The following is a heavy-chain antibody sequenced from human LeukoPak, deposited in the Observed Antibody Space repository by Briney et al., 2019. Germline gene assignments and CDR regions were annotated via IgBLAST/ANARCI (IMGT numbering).Heavy chain of an antibody. CDR3: ARRIGYCSSTSCYAFDI. CDR1: GFTFSSYW. CDR2: IKQDGSEK. Sequence: GSLRLSCAASGFTFSSYWMSWVRQAPGKGLEGVANIKQDGSEKYYVDSVKGRFTISRDNAKNSLYLQMNSLRAEDTAVYNCARRIGYCSSTSCYAFDIWGQGTMVTVSS. J-gene: IGHJ3*02. D-gene: IGHD2-2*03. V-gene: IGHV3-7*01.